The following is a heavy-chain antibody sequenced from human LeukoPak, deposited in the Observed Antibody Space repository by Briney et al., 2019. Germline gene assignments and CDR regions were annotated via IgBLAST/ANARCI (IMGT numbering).Heavy chain of an antibody. D-gene: IGHD6-19*01. V-gene: IGHV4-39*07. CDR2: IYYSGST. CDR1: GGSISSSSYY. J-gene: IGHJ5*02. CDR3: ARDVTVAGHLGPARAP. Sequence: PSETLSLTCTVSGGSISSSSYYWGWIRQPPGKGLEWIGSIYYSGSTYYNPSLKSRVTISVDTSKNQFSLKLSSVTAADTAVYYCARDVTVAGHLGPARAPWGQGTLVTVSS.